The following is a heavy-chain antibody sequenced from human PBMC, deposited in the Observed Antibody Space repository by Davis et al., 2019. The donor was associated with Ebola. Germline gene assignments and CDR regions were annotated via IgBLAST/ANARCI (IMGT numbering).Heavy chain of an antibody. J-gene: IGHJ6*02. V-gene: IGHV4-59*01. CDR1: GGSISSYY. CDR3: ARCAGAANYSNYPRYYYYYGMDV. D-gene: IGHD4-11*01. Sequence: PSETLSLTCTVSGGSISSYYWGWIRQPPGKGLEWIGYIYYSGSTNYNPSLKSRVTISVDTSKNQFSLKLSSVTAADTAVYYCARCAGAANYSNYPRYYYYYGMDVWGQGTTVTVSS. CDR2: IYYSGST.